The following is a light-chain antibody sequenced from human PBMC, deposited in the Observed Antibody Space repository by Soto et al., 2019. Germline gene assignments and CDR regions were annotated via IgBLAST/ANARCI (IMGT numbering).Light chain of an antibody. CDR1: QRITTY. CDR3: QQSYSIPYT. V-gene: IGKV1-39*01. J-gene: IGKJ2*01. CDR2: TSV. Sequence: IQMTQSPSSLSASVGDRVTITCRASQRITTYLNWYQQKPGKAPKLLISTSVTLQRGVPSRVSGSGSGTDFALTITALRPEEFATYFCQQSYSIPYTFGQGTKLEIK.